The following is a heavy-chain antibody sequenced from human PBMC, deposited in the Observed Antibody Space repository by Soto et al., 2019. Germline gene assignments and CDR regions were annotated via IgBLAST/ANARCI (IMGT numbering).Heavy chain of an antibody. D-gene: IGHD3-9*01. CDR1: GYTFTSYD. J-gene: IGHJ6*02. Sequence: QVQLVQSGAEVKKPGASVKVSCKASGYTFTSYDINWVRQATGQGLEWMGWMNPNSGNTGYAQKFQRRVTMTSITSISTAYMELSSLRSEDTAVYYCARDLTVYYKTYYGMDVWGQGTTVTVSS. CDR3: ARDLTVYYKTYYGMDV. V-gene: IGHV1-8*01. CDR2: MNPNSGNT.